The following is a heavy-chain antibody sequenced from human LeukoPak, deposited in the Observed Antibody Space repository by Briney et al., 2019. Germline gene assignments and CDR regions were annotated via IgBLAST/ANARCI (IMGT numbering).Heavy chain of an antibody. V-gene: IGHV1-18*01. D-gene: IGHD6-19*01. CDR1: GYSFLNYG. CDR2: ISAYNGYT. J-gene: IGHJ4*02. Sequence: APVKVSCKTSGYSFLNYGISSVRQVPGQGPEWMGWISAYNGYTDLAERLQGRATLATDTSTSTAYMELRNLRSDDTAVYYCARESPRTAVTGMVYWGQRTLVTVSS. CDR3: ARESPRTAVTGMVY.